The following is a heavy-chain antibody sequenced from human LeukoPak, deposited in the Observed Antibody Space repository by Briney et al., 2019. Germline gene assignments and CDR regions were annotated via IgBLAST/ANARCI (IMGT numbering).Heavy chain of an antibody. CDR3: ARDWGSSWYEEDYYYYYGMDV. D-gene: IGHD6-13*01. CDR2: INTDGSDT. CDR1: GFTFSRSW. J-gene: IGHJ6*02. Sequence: GGSLRLSCAASGFTFSRSWMHWVRQAPGKGLVWVSRINTDGSDTMYADSVKGRFTISRDNAKNALYLQMNSLKAEDTAVYYCARDWGSSWYEEDYYYYYGMDVWGQGTTVTVSS. V-gene: IGHV3-74*03.